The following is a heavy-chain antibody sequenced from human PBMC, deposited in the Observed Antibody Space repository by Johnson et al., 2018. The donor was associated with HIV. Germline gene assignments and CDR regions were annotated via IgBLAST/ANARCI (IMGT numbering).Heavy chain of an antibody. V-gene: IGHV3-74*02. CDR1: GFTFSSYG. Sequence: EVQLVKSGGGLIQPGGSLRLSCAASGFTFSSYGMHWVRQAPGKGLEWVSRINSDGSSTSYADSVKGRFTISRDNAKNTLYLQMNSLRAEDTAVYYCARRLGAMTLDDAFDIWGQGTMVTVSS. CDR2: INSDGSST. J-gene: IGHJ3*02. D-gene: IGHD3-16*01. CDR3: ARRLGAMTLDDAFDI.